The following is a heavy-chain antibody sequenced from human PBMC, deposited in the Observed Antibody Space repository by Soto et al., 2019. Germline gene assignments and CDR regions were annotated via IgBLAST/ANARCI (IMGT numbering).Heavy chain of an antibody. D-gene: IGHD2-15*01. CDR3: AKDRARYCGGGTCYSIFDY. CDR2: ISYDGSNK. J-gene: IGHJ4*02. Sequence: QVQLVESGGGVVQPGRSLRLSCAASGFTFSSYGMHWVRQAPGKGLEWVAVISYDGSNKYYAASVKGRFTISRDNSKNTPNLLMNSLRAEDTAVYYCAKDRARYCGGGTCYSIFDYWGQGTLVTVSS. V-gene: IGHV3-30*18. CDR1: GFTFSSYG.